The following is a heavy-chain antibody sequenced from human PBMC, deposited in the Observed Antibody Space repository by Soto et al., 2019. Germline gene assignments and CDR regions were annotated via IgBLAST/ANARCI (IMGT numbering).Heavy chain of an antibody. D-gene: IGHD6-13*01. Sequence: GGSLRLSCAASGFTFSNAWMNWVRQAPGKGLEWVGRIKSKTDGGTTDYAAPVKGRFTISRDDSKNTLYLQMNSLKTEDTAVYYCTTDMEQLVRFGYYYYGMDVWGQGTTVTVSS. CDR2: IKSKTDGGTT. J-gene: IGHJ6*02. V-gene: IGHV3-15*07. CDR3: TTDMEQLVRFGYYYYGMDV. CDR1: GFTFSNAW.